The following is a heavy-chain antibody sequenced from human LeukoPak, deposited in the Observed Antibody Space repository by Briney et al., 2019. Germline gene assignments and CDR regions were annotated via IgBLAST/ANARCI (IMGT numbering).Heavy chain of an antibody. D-gene: IGHD6-19*01. V-gene: IGHV4-38-2*01. Sequence: ASETLSLTCVVSHYSISSGDYWGWIRQPPGKGPEWIGSIYYSGSTHYNPSLKSRVIMSVDTSKNQFSLKLRSVTAADTALYYCAGNSSGRYFDYWGQGTLVTVSS. CDR3: AGNSSGRYFDY. CDR2: IYYSGST. CDR1: HYSISSGDY. J-gene: IGHJ4*02.